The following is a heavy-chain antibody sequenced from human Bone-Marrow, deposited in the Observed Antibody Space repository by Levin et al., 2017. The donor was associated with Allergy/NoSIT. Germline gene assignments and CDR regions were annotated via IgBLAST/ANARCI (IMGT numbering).Heavy chain of an antibody. CDR1: GFTLSSFG. Sequence: GESLKISCAASGFTLSSFGMHWVRQAPGKGLEWVAVLWFEGTNKFYADSVKGRFTISRDDSKNTMFLEMTSLRVEDTSLYYCARARTRTNNYFDPWGQGTLVTVSS. CDR3: ARARTRTNNYFDP. D-gene: IGHD3/OR15-3a*01. J-gene: IGHJ5*02. CDR2: LWFEGTNK. V-gene: IGHV3-33*01.